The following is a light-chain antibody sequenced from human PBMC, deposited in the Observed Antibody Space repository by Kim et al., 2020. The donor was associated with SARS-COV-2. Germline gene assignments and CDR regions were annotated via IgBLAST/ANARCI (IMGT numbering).Light chain of an antibody. CDR3: SSYTTSSAYVI. Sequence: QSALTQPASMSVSSGQSITISCTGSSSDVGGYNYVYWYQQQPGKAPKLLLFDVSNRPTGVSTRFSGSKSGNTASLTISGLQAEDEAFYHCSSYTTSSAYVIFGGGTQLTVL. CDR2: DVS. J-gene: IGLJ2*01. V-gene: IGLV2-14*03. CDR1: SSDVGGYNY.